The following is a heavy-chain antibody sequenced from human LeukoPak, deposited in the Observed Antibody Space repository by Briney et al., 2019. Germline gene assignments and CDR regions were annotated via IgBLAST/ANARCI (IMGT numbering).Heavy chain of an antibody. J-gene: IGHJ4*02. CDR1: GYTFTSYG. CDR2: ISAYNGNT. Sequence: ASVKVSCKASGYTFTSYGISWVRQASGQGLEWMGWISAYNGNTNYAQKLQGRVTMTTDTSTSTAYMELRSLRSDDTAVYYCARSSSGYYCSDYWGQGTLVTVSS. D-gene: IGHD3-22*01. CDR3: ARSSSGYYCSDY. V-gene: IGHV1-18*01.